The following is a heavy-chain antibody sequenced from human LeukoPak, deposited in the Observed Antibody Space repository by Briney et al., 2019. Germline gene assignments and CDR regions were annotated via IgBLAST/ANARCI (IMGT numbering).Heavy chain of an antibody. V-gene: IGHV1-18*04. Sequence: GASVKVSCKTSGYTFTGYYVHWVRQAPGQGLEWMGWISAYNGNTNYAQKLQGRVTMTTDTSTSTAYMELRSLRSDDTAVYYCARDEGLTVTTGNFDYWGQGTLVTVSS. CDR2: ISAYNGNT. CDR1: GYTFTGYY. CDR3: ARDEGLTVTTGNFDY. J-gene: IGHJ4*02. D-gene: IGHD4-17*01.